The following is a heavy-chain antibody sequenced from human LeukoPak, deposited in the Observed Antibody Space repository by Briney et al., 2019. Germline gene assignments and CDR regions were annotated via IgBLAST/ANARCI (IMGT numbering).Heavy chain of an antibody. D-gene: IGHD3-22*01. CDR2: IYTSGST. Sequence: SETLSLTCTVSGGPISSYYWSWIRQPAGKGLEWIGRIYTSGSTNYNPSLKSRVTMSVDTSKNQFSLKLCSVTAADTAVYYCARAEYYYDSSGYRNWYFDLWGRGTLVTVSS. V-gene: IGHV4-4*07. J-gene: IGHJ2*01. CDR3: ARAEYYYDSSGYRNWYFDL. CDR1: GGPISSYY.